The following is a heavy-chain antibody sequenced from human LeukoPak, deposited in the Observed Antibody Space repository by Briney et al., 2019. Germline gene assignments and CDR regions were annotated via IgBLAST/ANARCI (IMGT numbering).Heavy chain of an antibody. CDR1: GFTFSSYG. D-gene: IGHD3-9*01. J-gene: IGHJ4*02. CDR3: ARDGDILTGYYFDY. V-gene: IGHV3-33*01. CDR2: IWYDGSNK. Sequence: GGSLRLSCEASGFTFSSYGMHWVRQAPGKGLERVAVIWYDGSNKYYADSVKGRFTISRDNSKNTLYLQMNSLRAEDTAVYYCARDGDILTGYYFDYWGQGTLVTVSS.